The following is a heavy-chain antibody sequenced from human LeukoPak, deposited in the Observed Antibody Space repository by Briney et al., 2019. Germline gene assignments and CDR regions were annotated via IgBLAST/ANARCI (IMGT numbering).Heavy chain of an antibody. CDR2: ISSSSSTI. V-gene: IGHV3-48*02. Sequence: GGSLRLSCAASGFTFSSYNMNWVRQAPGKGLEWVSYISSSSSTIYYADSVKGRFTISRDNAKNSLYLQMNSLRDEDTAVYYCARDPGIPYYDSSGYYFPDYWGQGTLVTVSS. D-gene: IGHD3-22*01. CDR3: ARDPGIPYYDSSGYYFPDY. CDR1: GFTFSSYN. J-gene: IGHJ4*02.